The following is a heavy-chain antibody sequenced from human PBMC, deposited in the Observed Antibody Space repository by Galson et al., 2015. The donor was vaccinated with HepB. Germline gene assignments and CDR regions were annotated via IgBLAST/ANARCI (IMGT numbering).Heavy chain of an antibody. CDR2: IKQDGSEK. CDR3: ARDLDTAMVYYYYYGMDV. V-gene: IGHV3-7*03. J-gene: IGHJ6*02. D-gene: IGHD5-18*01. Sequence: SLRLSCAASGFTFSSYWMSWVRQAPGKGLEWVANIKQDGSEKYYVDSVKGRFTISRDNAKNSLYLQMNSLRAEDTAVYYCARDLDTAMVYYYYYGMDVWGQGTTVTVSS. CDR1: GFTFSSYW.